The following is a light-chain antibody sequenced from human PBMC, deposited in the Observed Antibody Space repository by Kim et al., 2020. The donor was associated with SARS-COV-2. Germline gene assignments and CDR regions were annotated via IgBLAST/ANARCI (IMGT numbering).Light chain of an antibody. CDR3: CSYAGRYTYV. CDR2: DVS. CDR1: SSDFGDYDF. Sequence: QSALTQPRSVSGSPGQSVTISCTGTSSDFGDYDFVSWYQQHPGKAPQLIIYDVSERPSGVPDRFSGSKSGNTASLIISGLQANDEADYYCCSYAGRYTYVFGSGTKVTVL. V-gene: IGLV2-11*01. J-gene: IGLJ1*01.